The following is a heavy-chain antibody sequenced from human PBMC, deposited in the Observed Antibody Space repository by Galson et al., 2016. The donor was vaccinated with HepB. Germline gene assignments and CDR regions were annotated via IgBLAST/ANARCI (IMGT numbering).Heavy chain of an antibody. D-gene: IGHD3-22*01. CDR1: GGSISSGDYY. J-gene: IGHJ1*01. Sequence: SETLSLTCTVSGGSISSGDYYGGWIRQPPGKGLEWIGNIYYSGTTYYNPSLKSRVTISVDTSKNQFSLKLSSVTAADTAVYYCARHGSRVVSGYYYDPYFHDWGQATLVTVSS. V-gene: IGHV4-39*01. CDR2: IYYSGTT. CDR3: ARHGSRVVSGYYYDPYFHD.